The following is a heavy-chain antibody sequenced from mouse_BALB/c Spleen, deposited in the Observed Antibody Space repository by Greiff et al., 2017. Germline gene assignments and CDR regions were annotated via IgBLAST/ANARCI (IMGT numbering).Heavy chain of an antibody. D-gene: IGHD2-4*01. CDR3: ARGISTMITTGGFDY. CDR2: IWGDGST. V-gene: IGHV2-6-7*01. CDR1: GFSLTGYG. J-gene: IGHJ2*01. Sequence: QVQLQQSGPGLVAPSQSLSITCTASGFSLTGYGVNWVRQPPGKGLEWLGMIWGDGSTDYNSALKSRLSISKDNSKSQVFLKMNSLQTDDTARYYCARGISTMITTGGFDYWGQGTTLTVSS.